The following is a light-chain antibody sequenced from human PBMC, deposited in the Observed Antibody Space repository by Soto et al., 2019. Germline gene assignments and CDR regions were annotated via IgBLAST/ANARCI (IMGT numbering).Light chain of an antibody. CDR2: DDD. CDR3: ATWDSSLNVVL. Sequence: QSVLTQPPSVSAAPGEKVTISCSGSTSNIGSHYVSWYQQFPRTAPKLLIYDDDRRPSGMPDLFSGSKSGTSATLGITGLQTGDEADYYCATWDSSLNVVLFGGGTQLTVL. V-gene: IGLV1-51*01. J-gene: IGLJ2*01. CDR1: TSNIGSHY.